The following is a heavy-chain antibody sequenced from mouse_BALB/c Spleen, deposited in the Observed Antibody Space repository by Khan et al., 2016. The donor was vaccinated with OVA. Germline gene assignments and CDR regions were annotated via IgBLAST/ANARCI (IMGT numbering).Heavy chain of an antibody. CDR1: GFSLTTYG. V-gene: IGHV2-2*02. J-gene: IGHJ3*01. CDR3: ARNYEYDEGLAY. Sequence: QVQLKQSGPGLVQPSQSLSITCTVSGFSLTTYGVHWVRQSPGKGLEWLGVIWSGGSTDYNAAFISRLSISKDSSKSQVFVKMNSLQVNDTAIYYCARNYEYDEGLAYWGQGTLVTVSA. D-gene: IGHD2-4*01. CDR2: IWSGGST.